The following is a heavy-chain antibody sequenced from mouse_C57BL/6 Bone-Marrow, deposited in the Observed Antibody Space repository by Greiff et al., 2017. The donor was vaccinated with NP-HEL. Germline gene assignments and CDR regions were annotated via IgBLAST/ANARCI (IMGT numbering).Heavy chain of an antibody. D-gene: IGHD1-2*01. CDR2: ISSGGSYT. CDR3: ARQGRPFAY. J-gene: IGHJ3*01. CDR1: GFTFSSYG. V-gene: IGHV5-6*01. Sequence: EVMLVESGGDLVKPGGSPKLSCAASGFTFSSYGMSWVRQTPDKRLEWVATISSGGSYTYYPDSVKGRFTISRDNAKNTLYLQMSSLKSEDTAMYYCARQGRPFAYWGQGTLVTVSA.